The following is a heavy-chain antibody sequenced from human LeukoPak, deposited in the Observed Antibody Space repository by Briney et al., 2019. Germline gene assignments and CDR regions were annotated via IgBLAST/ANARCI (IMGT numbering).Heavy chain of an antibody. D-gene: IGHD6-19*01. CDR1: GFTFSSYS. V-gene: IGHV3-21*01. Sequence: GGSQRLSCAASGFTFSSYSMNWVRQAPGKGLEWVSSISSSSSYIYYADSVKGRFTISRDNAKNSLYLQMNSLRAEDTAVYYCARDLLSSGWYQYDYWGQEPWSPSPQ. J-gene: IGHJ4*01. CDR3: ARDLLSSGWYQYDY. CDR2: ISSSSSYI.